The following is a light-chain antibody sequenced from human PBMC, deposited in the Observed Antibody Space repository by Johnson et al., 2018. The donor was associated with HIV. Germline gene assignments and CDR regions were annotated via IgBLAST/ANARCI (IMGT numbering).Light chain of an antibody. CDR2: RNN. J-gene: IGLJ1*01. Sequence: HSVLTQPPSASGTPGQRVTISCSGSSSNIGSYTVNWYQQLPGTAPKLLIYRNNKRPSGIPDRFSGSKSGTSATLGITGLQTGDEADYYCGTWDSTLSAGGVFGTGTKVTVL. V-gene: IGLV1-51*02. CDR3: GTWDSTLSAGGV. CDR1: SSNIGSYT.